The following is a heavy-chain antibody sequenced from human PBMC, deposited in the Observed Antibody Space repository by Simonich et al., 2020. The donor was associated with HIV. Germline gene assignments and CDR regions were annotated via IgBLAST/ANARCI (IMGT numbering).Heavy chain of an antibody. CDR3: ARDTRTTSY. D-gene: IGHD4-17*01. Sequence: EVQLVESGGGLVQPGRSLRLSCAASGFTFDDYAMHWVRQAPGKGLEWVSGISWNRGSIGYADSVKGRFTISRDNAKNSLYLQMNSLRAEDTAVYFCARDTRTTSYWGQGTLVTVSS. CDR1: GFTFDDYA. CDR2: ISWNRGSI. V-gene: IGHV3-9*01. J-gene: IGHJ4*02.